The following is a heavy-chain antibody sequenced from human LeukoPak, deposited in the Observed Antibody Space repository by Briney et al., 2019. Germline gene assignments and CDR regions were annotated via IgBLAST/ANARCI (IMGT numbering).Heavy chain of an antibody. V-gene: IGHV3-30-3*01. CDR1: GFTFSNYA. D-gene: IGHD2-2*01. Sequence: GGSLRLSCAASGFTFSNYAIHWVRQAPGKGLEWVALISYDGSNEYFADSVKGRFTISRDNSKNTLYLQMNSLRAEDTAVYYCARDVKSRYCSSASCSTDYYYYMDVWGKGTTVTVSS. CDR3: ARDVKSRYCSSASCSTDYYYYMDV. CDR2: ISYDGSNE. J-gene: IGHJ6*03.